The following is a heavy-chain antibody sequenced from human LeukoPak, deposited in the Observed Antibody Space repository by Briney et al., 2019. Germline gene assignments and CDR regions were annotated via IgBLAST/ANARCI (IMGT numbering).Heavy chain of an antibody. CDR1: GFTFSSYA. V-gene: IGHV3-23*01. J-gene: IGHJ4*02. CDR2: ISGSGGST. D-gene: IGHD3-22*01. Sequence: GGSLRLSCAASGFTFSSYAMSWVRQAPGKGLEWVSAISGSGGSTYYADSVKGRFTISRDNSKNTLYLQMNSLRAEDTAVYYYTRGTYYYDSSGYYYVAYWGQGTLVTVSS. CDR3: TRGTYYYDSSGYYYVAY.